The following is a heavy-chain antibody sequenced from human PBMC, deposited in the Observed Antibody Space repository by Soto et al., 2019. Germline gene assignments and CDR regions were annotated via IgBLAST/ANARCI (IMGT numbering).Heavy chain of an antibody. J-gene: IGHJ4*02. CDR3: ARQRTTVVTQAYFDH. D-gene: IGHD2-21*02. CDR2: IYYSGST. V-gene: IGHV4-61*01. CDR1: VGSVSGCSCD. Sequence: SEPLPLPCPGSVGSVSGCSCDWGWILEPAGKGLEWIGYIYYSGSTNYNPSLKSRVTISIDTSKTQFSLKLSSVTATDTAVYYCARQRTTVVTQAYFDHWGQGALVTVSS.